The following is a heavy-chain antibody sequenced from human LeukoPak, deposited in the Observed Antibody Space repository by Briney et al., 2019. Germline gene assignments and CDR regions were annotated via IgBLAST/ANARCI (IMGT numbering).Heavy chain of an antibody. V-gene: IGHV5-51*01. CDR2: IYPGGSDT. J-gene: IGHJ4*02. Sequence: GESLKISCKGSGYSFTSYWIGWVRQMPGKGLEWMGIIYPGGSDTRYSPSFQGQVTISADKSISTAYLQWSSLKASDTAMYYCARHSSASGWAFDYWGQGTLVTVSS. CDR1: GYSFTSYW. CDR3: ARHSSASGWAFDY. D-gene: IGHD6-19*01.